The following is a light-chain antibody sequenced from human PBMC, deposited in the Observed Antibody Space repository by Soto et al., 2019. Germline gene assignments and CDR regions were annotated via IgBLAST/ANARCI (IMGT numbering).Light chain of an antibody. Sequence: DIVMTQSPDSLAVSLGERATINCKSSQSVLYSSNNKNYLAWYQQKPGQPPKLLIYWASPRESGVPDRFSGSGSGTDFTITISSLQAEDVAVYYCQQYYSTPPITFGQGTRLEIK. CDR3: QQYYSTPPIT. CDR1: QSVLYSSNNKNY. J-gene: IGKJ5*01. CDR2: WAS. V-gene: IGKV4-1*01.